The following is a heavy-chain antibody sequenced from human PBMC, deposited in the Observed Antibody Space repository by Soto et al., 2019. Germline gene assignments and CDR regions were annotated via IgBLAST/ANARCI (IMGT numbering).Heavy chain of an antibody. J-gene: IGHJ4*02. CDR1: GFTFSSYA. V-gene: IGHV3-30-3*01. CDR2: ISYDGSNK. Sequence: QVQLVESGGGVVQPGRSLRLSCAASGFTFSSYAMHWVRQAPGKGLEWVAVISYDGSNKYYADSMKGRFTISRDNSKNTLYLQMNSLRAEDTAVYYCARDYDYWGQGTLVTVSS. CDR3: ARDYDY.